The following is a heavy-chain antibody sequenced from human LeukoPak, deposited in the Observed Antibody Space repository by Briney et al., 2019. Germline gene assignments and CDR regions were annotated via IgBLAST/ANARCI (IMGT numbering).Heavy chain of an antibody. CDR1: GGTFSSYA. CDR2: IIPIFGTA. Sequence: SVKVSCKASGGTFSSYAISWVRQAPGQGLEWMGGIIPIFGTANYAQKFQGRVTITADESTSTAYMELSSLRSEDRAVYYCARDRRFVVVVAATQPGMDVWGQGTTVTVSS. V-gene: IGHV1-69*13. J-gene: IGHJ6*02. D-gene: IGHD2-15*01. CDR3: ARDRRFVVVVAATQPGMDV.